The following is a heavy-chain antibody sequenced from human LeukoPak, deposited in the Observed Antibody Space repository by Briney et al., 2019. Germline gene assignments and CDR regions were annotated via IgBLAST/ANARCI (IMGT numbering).Heavy chain of an antibody. CDR2: IRYDGSNK. Sequence: GGSLRLSCAASGFPFSTYGMHWVRQAPGKGLEWVAFIRYDGSNKYYADSVKGRFTISRDNSKNTLYLQMNSLRAEDTAVYYCAKILEVASIFGGQTSDASDIWGQGTMVTVSS. V-gene: IGHV3-30*02. CDR3: AKILEVASIFGGQTSDASDI. CDR1: GFPFSTYG. J-gene: IGHJ3*02. D-gene: IGHD3-3*01.